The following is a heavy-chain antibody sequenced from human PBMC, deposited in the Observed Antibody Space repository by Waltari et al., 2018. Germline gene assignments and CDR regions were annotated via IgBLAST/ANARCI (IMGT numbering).Heavy chain of an antibody. Sequence: QVLLVQSGAEVMKPGASVKVSCKASGYTFTNYDIYWVRQAAGQGLEWMGWMNPNSGDTHYAQKFQGRVTFTRDTSTSSAFIEMSNLRSDDTAVYYCARARKSFWFDSWGQGTLVAVSS. CDR2: MNPNSGDT. CDR3: ARARKSFWFDS. J-gene: IGHJ5*01. V-gene: IGHV1-8*01. CDR1: GYTFTNYD.